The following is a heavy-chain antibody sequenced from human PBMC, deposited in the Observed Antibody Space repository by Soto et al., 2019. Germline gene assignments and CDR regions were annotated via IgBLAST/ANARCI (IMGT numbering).Heavy chain of an antibody. D-gene: IGHD2-15*01. J-gene: IGHJ5*02. CDR1: GGSISSYY. CDR3: ARVARRCSGGSCYRNWFDP. CDR2: IYYSGST. Sequence: SETLSPTCTVSGGSISSYYWSWIRQPPGKGLEWIGYIYYSGSTNYNPSLKSRVTISVDTSKNQFSLKLSSVTAADTAVYYCARVARRCSGGSCYRNWFDPWGQGTLVTVSS. V-gene: IGHV4-59*01.